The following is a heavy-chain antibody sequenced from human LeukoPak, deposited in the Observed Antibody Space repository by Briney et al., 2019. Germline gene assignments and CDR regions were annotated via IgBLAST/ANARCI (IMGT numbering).Heavy chain of an antibody. V-gene: IGHV1-18*01. Sequence: ASVKVSCKASGGTFSSYAISWVRQAPGQGLEWMGWISAYNGNTNYAQKLQGRVTMTTDTSTSTAYMELRSLRSDDTAVYYCARAPEYYDILTGYRSVYMDVWGKGTTVTISS. CDR1: GGTFSSYA. CDR2: ISAYNGNT. J-gene: IGHJ6*03. CDR3: ARAPEYYDILTGYRSVYMDV. D-gene: IGHD3-9*01.